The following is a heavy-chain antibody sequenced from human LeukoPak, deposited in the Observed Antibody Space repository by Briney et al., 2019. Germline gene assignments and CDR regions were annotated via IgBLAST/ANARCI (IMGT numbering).Heavy chain of an antibody. CDR2: INHSGST. CDR3: ARQWLVSPLFDY. V-gene: IGHV4-34*01. Sequence: SETLSLTCTVSGGSLTNYYWSWIRQPPGKGLEWIGEINHSGSTNYNPSLKSRVTISVDTSKNQLSLKLSSMTAADTAVYYCARQWLVSPLFDYWGQGTLVTVSS. J-gene: IGHJ4*02. CDR1: GGSLTNYY. D-gene: IGHD6-19*01.